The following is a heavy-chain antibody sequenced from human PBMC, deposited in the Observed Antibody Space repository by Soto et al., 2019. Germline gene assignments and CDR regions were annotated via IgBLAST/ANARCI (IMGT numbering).Heavy chain of an antibody. CDR1: GFTVSSNY. J-gene: IGHJ4*02. V-gene: IGHV3-53*02. CDR2: IYSGGST. Sequence: EVQLVVTGGGLIQPGGSLRLSCAASGFTVSSNYMSWVRQAPGKGLEWVSVIYSGGSTYYAASVKGRFTISRDNSKNTLYLQMNSLRAEDTAVYYCASNGGFEGAARYRWGQGTLVTVSS. CDR3: ASNGGFEGAARYR. D-gene: IGHD6-6*01.